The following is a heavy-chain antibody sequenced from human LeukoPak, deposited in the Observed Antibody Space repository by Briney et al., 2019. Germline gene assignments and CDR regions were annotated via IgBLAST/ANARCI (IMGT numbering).Heavy chain of an antibody. CDR3: ARDDRNYYYYGMDV. CDR2: IYYSGST. CDR1: GGSISSYY. V-gene: IGHV4-59*01. Sequence: SETLSLTCTVSGGSISSYYWSWIRQPPGKGLEWIGYIYYSGSTNYNPSLKSRVTISVDTPKNQFSLKLSSVTAADTAVYYCARDDRNYYYYGMDVWGQGTTVTVSS. J-gene: IGHJ6*02. D-gene: IGHD1-14*01.